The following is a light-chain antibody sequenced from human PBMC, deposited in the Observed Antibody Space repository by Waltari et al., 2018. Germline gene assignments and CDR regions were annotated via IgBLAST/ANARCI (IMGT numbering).Light chain of an antibody. J-gene: IGLJ3*02. CDR1: ISDVVTYTI. Sequence: QSTLTQPASVSGSTGHSITISSTGTISDVVTYTILSWYQHHPVKAPKLIIYEGSKRPSGVSNRFSGSKSGNTASLTISGLQAEDEADYYCCSFAAGSILVFGGGTKLTVL. CDR3: CSFAAGSILV. CDR2: EGS. V-gene: IGLV2-23*01.